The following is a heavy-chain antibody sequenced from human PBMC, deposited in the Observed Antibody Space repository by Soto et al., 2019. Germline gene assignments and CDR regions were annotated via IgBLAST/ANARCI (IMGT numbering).Heavy chain of an antibody. D-gene: IGHD3-10*01. CDR1: GGSISSGDYY. V-gene: IGHV4-30-4*01. CDR2: IYYSGST. CDR3: ARELSGMVRGPRQNNWFAP. J-gene: IGHJ5*02. Sequence: PSETLSLTCTVSGGSISSGDYYWSWIRQPPGKGLEWIGYIYYSGSTYYNPSLKSRVTISVDTSKNQFSLKLSSVTAADTAVYYCARELSGMVRGPRQNNWFAPGGQGTLVTVSS.